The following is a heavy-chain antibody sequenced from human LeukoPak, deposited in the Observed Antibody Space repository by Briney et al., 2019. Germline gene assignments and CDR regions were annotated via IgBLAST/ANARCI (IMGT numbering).Heavy chain of an antibody. J-gene: IGHJ4*02. CDR2: ISYDGSNK. CDR1: GFTFSSHA. Sequence: GRSLRLSCAASGFTFSSHAMHWVRQAPGKGLEWVAVISYDGSNKYYADSVKGRFTISRDNSKNTLYLQMNSLRAEDTAVYYCARDLVGASDYWGQGTLVTVSS. V-gene: IGHV3-30*01. CDR3: ARDLVGASDY. D-gene: IGHD1-26*01.